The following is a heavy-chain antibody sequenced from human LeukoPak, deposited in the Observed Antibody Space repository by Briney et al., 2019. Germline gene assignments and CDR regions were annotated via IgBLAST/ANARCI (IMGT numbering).Heavy chain of an antibody. D-gene: IGHD1-26*01. Sequence: PGRSLRLSCAASGFTFSSYSMNWVRQAPGKGLEWVSSISSSSSYIYYADSVKGRFTISRDNAKNSLYLQMNSLRAEDTAVYYCARGVSRYHFDYWGQGTLVTVSS. V-gene: IGHV3-21*01. CDR2: ISSSSSYI. CDR1: GFTFSSYS. J-gene: IGHJ4*02. CDR3: ARGVSRYHFDY.